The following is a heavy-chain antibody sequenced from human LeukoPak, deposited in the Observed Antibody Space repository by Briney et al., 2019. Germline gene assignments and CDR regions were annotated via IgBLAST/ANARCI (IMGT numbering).Heavy chain of an antibody. CDR3: AKTSGFFDY. V-gene: IGHV3-23*01. Sequence: GGSLRLSCAASGFTFSSYAMTWVRQAPGKGLEWVSVITGSGGSTNYADSVKGRFTISRDNSKNTLYLQMNSLRAEDTAVYYCAKTSGFFDYWGQGTLVTVSS. D-gene: IGHD7-27*01. CDR2: ITGSGGST. J-gene: IGHJ4*02. CDR1: GFTFSSYA.